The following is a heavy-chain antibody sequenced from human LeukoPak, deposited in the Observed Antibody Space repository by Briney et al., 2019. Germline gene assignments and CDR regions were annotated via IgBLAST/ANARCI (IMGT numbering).Heavy chain of an antibody. V-gene: IGHV1-2*02. Sequence: ASVNVSCKASGYTFTGYYMHWVRQAPGQGREWMGWINPNSGGTNYAQKFQGRVTMTRDTSISTAYMELSRLRSDDTAVYYCAREYSGSYGVWFDPWGQGTLVTVSS. D-gene: IGHD1-26*01. CDR2: INPNSGGT. CDR1: GYTFTGYY. J-gene: IGHJ5*02. CDR3: AREYSGSYGVWFDP.